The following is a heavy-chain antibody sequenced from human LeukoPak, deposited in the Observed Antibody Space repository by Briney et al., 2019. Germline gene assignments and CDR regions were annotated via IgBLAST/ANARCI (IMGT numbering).Heavy chain of an antibody. CDR2: ISYDGSNK. J-gene: IGHJ4*02. CDR3: AKEGGGSHYFDY. Sequence: GGSLRLSCAASRFTFSSYGMHWVRQAPGKGLEWVAIISYDGSNKYYADSVKGRFTISRDNSKNTLFLQMNSLRAEDTAVYYCAKEGGGSHYFDYWGQGTLVTVSS. CDR1: RFTFSSYG. V-gene: IGHV3-30*18. D-gene: IGHD1-26*01.